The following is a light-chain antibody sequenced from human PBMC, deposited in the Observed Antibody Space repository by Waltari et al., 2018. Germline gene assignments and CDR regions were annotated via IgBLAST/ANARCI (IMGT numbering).Light chain of an antibody. Sequence: SFELIQPPSVAVSPGQTANITCSGDKLGDIYTYWYQQKPGQSPVAIMYQDTRRPSGIPGRFSGSNSGNTSTLTISETQPVDEADYFCQTLDTITAIFGGGTRLTVL. CDR2: QDT. J-gene: IGLJ2*01. CDR1: KLGDIY. CDR3: QTLDTITAI. V-gene: IGLV3-1*01.